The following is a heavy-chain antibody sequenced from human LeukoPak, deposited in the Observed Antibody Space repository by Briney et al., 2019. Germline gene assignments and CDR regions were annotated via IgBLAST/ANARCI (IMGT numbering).Heavy chain of an antibody. CDR1: GFNFFTYG. D-gene: IGHD2-2*01. J-gene: IGHJ5*02. CDR3: AKGRDSSTTYNWFDP. V-gene: IGHV3-33*06. Sequence: PGGSLRLSCAASGFNFFTYGMHWVRQAPGKGLEWVAVIWYDGSNKYYADSVKGRFTISRDNSKSTLSLQMNSLRAEDTAVYYCAKGRDSSTTYNWFDPWGQGTLVTVSS. CDR2: IWYDGSNK.